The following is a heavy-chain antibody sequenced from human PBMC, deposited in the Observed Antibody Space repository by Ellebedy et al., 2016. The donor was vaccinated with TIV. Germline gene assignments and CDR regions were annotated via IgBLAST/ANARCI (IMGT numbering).Heavy chain of an antibody. CDR3: AKAAAISGNYTFDN. V-gene: IGHV3-23*01. Sequence: GESLKISXAASGFTFSSYAMSWVRQAPGKGLEWVSTISEYGGATTYYADSVKGRFTISRDNSKNTLYLQMKSLRAEDTAVFYCAKAAAISGNYTFDNWGQGTLVTVSS. D-gene: IGHD1-26*01. CDR1: GFTFSSYA. CDR2: ISEYGGATT. J-gene: IGHJ4*02.